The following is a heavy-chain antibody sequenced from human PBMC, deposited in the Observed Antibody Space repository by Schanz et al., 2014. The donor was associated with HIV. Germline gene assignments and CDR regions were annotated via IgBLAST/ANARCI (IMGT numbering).Heavy chain of an antibody. D-gene: IGHD3-10*01. CDR1: GFTFGDYP. CDR3: SRVVTRWFGELHYGMDV. V-gene: IGHV3-49*03. Sequence: EVQLVESGGGLVQPGGSLRLSCTASGFTFGDYPMSWFRQAPGKGLEWVGFIRSKAYGGTTGYAASVKGRFIISRDDSNNIAYLEVNSLKTEDTAVYYCSRVVTRWFGELHYGMDVWGQGTTVTVSS. CDR2: IRSKAYGGTT. J-gene: IGHJ6*02.